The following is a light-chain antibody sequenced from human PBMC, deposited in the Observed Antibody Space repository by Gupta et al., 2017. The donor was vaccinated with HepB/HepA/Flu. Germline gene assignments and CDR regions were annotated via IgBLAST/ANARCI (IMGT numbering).Light chain of an antibody. CDR2: RNN. J-gene: IGLJ2*01. CDR3: AVWDDSLKGGI. V-gene: IGLV1-44*01. Sequence: QSVLTQPPSASGTPGQRVMISCSGSSSNSGSNTVNWYQHLPGTGPKLLIYRNNQRPSVVPDRFSGSKSGTSASLAISGLQSEDEADYYCAVWDDSLKGGIFGGGTKLTVL. CDR1: SSNSGSNT.